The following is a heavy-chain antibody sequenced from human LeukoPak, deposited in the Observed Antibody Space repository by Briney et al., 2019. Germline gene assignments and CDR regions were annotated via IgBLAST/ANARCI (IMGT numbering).Heavy chain of an antibody. Sequence: SETLSLTCTVSGGSISSGSHHWGWFRQSPGKGLEWIGSLYYSRTTYYNPSLNSRVTISVVTSKNQFSLQLNSVTAADTAVYYCARHDGRGGNTMGALDSWGQGSLGTVSS. CDR1: GGSISSGSHH. CDR2: LYYSRTT. V-gene: IGHV4-39*01. J-gene: IGHJ4*02. CDR3: ARHDGRGGNTMGALDS. D-gene: IGHD3-3*01.